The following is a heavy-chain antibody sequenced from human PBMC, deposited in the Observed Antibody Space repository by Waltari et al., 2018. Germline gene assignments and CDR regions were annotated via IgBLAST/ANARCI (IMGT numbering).Heavy chain of an antibody. Sequence: QLQLQESAPGLVQPSETLSLTCTVSGASFTSTPHYWGWFRQPPGQGLEWIGTLSYTGATYSSPSLQSRVTISRDTSKNHLSLTLGSVTAADTAVYYCATYIGASVGTAAFDVWGQGTMVTVSS. CDR3: ATYIGASVGTAAFDV. CDR1: GASFTSTPHY. V-gene: IGHV4-39*02. CDR2: LSYTGAT. J-gene: IGHJ3*01. D-gene: IGHD5-12*01.